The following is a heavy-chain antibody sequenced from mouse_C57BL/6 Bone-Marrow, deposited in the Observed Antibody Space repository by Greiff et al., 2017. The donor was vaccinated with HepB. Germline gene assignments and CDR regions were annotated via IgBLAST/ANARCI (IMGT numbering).Heavy chain of an antibody. CDR3: ARRYDYDYFDY. D-gene: IGHD2-4*01. Sequence: QVQLQQSGPELVKPGASVKISCKASGYAFSSSWMNWVKQRPGKGLGWIGRIYPGNGDTNCNGKFKGKATLTADKSSSTAYMQLSSLTSEDSAVYFCARRYDYDYFDYWGQGTTLTVSS. V-gene: IGHV1-82*01. CDR2: IYPGNGDT. CDR1: GYAFSSSW. J-gene: IGHJ2*01.